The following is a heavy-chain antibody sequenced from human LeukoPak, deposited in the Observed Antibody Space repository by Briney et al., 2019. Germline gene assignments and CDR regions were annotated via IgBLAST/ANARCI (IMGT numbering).Heavy chain of an antibody. CDR2: ISSSGSTI. Sequence: GGSLRLSCAASGFTFSSHEMNWVRQAPGKGLEWVSYISSSGSTIYYADSVKGRFTISRDNSKNTLYLQMNSLRAEDTAVYYCAGRYFDWLSPWGQGTLVTVSS. CDR3: AGRYFDWLSP. CDR1: GFTFSSHE. V-gene: IGHV3-48*03. J-gene: IGHJ5*02. D-gene: IGHD3-9*01.